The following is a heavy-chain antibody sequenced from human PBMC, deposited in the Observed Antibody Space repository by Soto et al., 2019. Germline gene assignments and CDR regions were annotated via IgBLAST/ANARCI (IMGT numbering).Heavy chain of an antibody. J-gene: IGHJ4*02. V-gene: IGHV4-34*01. D-gene: IGHD6-19*01. CDR3: ARDPQLGFIAVAGTKKFVY. Sequence: PSETLSLTCAVYGGSFSGYYWSWIRQPPGKGLEWIGEINHSGSTNYNPSLKSRVTISVDTSKNQFSLKLSSVTAADTAVYYCARDPQLGFIAVAGTKKFVYLGQGTLVTGSS. CDR1: GGSFSGYY. CDR2: INHSGST.